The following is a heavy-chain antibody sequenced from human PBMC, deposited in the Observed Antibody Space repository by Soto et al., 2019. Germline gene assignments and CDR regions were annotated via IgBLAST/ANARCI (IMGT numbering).Heavy chain of an antibody. D-gene: IGHD2-2*02. Sequence: QVQLVQSGAEVKKPGSSVKVSCKASGGTFSSYAISWVRQAPGQGLEWMGGIIPIFGTANYAQKFQGRVTITADEXTXTGXMELSSLRSEDTAVYYCARDTYCISTSCYRDAFDIWGQGTMVTVSS. CDR2: IIPIFGTA. V-gene: IGHV1-69*12. CDR3: ARDTYCISTSCYRDAFDI. J-gene: IGHJ3*02. CDR1: GGTFSSYA.